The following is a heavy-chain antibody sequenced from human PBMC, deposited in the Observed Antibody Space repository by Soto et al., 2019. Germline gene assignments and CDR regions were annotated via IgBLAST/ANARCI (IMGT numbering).Heavy chain of an antibody. CDR3: ARGGNYYGSGSYPYGMDV. V-gene: IGHV3-13*01. J-gene: IGHJ6*02. CDR2: IGTAGDT. CDR1: GFTFSSYD. D-gene: IGHD3-10*01. Sequence: GGSLRLSCAASGFTFSSYDMHWVRQATGKGLEWVSAIGTAGDTYYPGSVKGRFTISRENAKNSLYLQMNSLRAGDTAVYYCARGGNYYGSGSYPYGMDVWGQGTTVTVSS.